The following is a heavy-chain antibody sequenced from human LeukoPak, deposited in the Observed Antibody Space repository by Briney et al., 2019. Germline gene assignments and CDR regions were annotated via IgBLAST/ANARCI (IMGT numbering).Heavy chain of an antibody. CDR2: ISSSSSYI. J-gene: IGHJ4*02. V-gene: IGHV3-21*01. D-gene: IGHD2-2*01. Sequence: PGGSLRLSCAASGFTFSSYSMNWVRQAPGKGLEWVSSISSSSSYIYYADSVKGRFTISRDNAKNSLYLQMNSLRAEDTAVYYCARGYCSSTSCPLDYWGQGTLVTVSS. CDR3: ARGYCSSTSCPLDY. CDR1: GFTFSSYS.